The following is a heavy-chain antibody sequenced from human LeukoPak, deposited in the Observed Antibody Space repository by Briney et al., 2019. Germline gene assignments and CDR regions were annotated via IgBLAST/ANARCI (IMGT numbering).Heavy chain of an antibody. V-gene: IGHV1-2*02. CDR3: ARELNLGYSSSCYARLEVYFDY. CDR1: GYTFTGYY. CDR2: INPNSGGT. J-gene: IGHJ4*02. Sequence: ASVKVSCKASGYTFTGYYMHWVRQAPGQGLEWMGWINPNSGGTNYAQKFQGRVTMTRDTSISTAYMELSRLRSDDTAVYYCARELNLGYSSSCYARLEVYFDYWGQGTLVTVSS. D-gene: IGHD6-13*01.